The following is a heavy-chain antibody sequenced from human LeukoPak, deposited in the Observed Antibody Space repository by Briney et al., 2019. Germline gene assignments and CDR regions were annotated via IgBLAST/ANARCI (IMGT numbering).Heavy chain of an antibody. J-gene: IGHJ4*02. V-gene: IGHV1-69*04. Sequence: ASVKVSCKASGGTFSSCTISWVRQAPGQGLEWMGRIIPILGIANYAQKFQGRVTITADKSTSTAYMELSSLRSEDTAVYYCARDYSSGWYYFDYWGQGTLVTVSS. CDR2: IIPILGIA. CDR1: GGTFSSCT. D-gene: IGHD6-19*01. CDR3: ARDYSSGWYYFDY.